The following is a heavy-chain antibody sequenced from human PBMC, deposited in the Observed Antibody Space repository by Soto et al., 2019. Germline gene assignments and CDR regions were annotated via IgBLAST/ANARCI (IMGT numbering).Heavy chain of an antibody. D-gene: IGHD1-26*01. V-gene: IGHV3-30-3*01. CDR3: AREAESVVGATYYYFYGMDV. CDR1: GFAFSDYT. CDR2: ISRDGSNL. Sequence: PGGSLRLSCASSGFAFSDYTMHWVRQAPGTGLDWLTLISRDGSNLYYADSVKGRFTTSRDNSKNTLYLQMSSLRPEDTAIYYCAREAESVVGATYYYFYGMDVWGQGTTVTVSS. J-gene: IGHJ6*02.